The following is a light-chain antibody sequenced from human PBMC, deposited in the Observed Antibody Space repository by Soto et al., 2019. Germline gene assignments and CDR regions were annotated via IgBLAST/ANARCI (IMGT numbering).Light chain of an antibody. J-gene: IGLJ1*01. Sequence: QSVLTQPPSVSGTPGQRVTISCSGGSSNIGTNHVYWYQQLPGAAPKVLIYSNNQRPSGVPDRFSGAKSGTSASLAISGLRSEDEADYYCAAWDDSLSGRYVFGTGTKVTV. CDR2: SNN. CDR1: SSNIGTNH. V-gene: IGLV1-47*02. CDR3: AAWDDSLSGRYV.